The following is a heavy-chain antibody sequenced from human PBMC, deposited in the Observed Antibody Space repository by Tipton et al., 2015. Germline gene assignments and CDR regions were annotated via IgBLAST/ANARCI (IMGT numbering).Heavy chain of an antibody. CDR1: GFSFNNYG. J-gene: IGHJ6*02. V-gene: IGHV3-30*18. CDR3: AKRGYYYGMDV. Sequence: SLRLSCTASGFSFNNYGMHWVRQAPGKGLEWVAVISYDGSKKYYADSVQGRFTISRDSAKKSLYLQMNSLRDEDTAVYYCAKRGYYYGMDVWGQGTTVTVAS. CDR2: ISYDGSKK.